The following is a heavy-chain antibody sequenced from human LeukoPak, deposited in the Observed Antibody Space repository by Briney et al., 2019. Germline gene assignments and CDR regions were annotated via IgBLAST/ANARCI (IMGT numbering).Heavy chain of an antibody. D-gene: IGHD1-1*01. CDR2: ISYDGSNK. Sequence: GRSLRLSCAASGFTFSSYAMHWVRQAPGKGLEWGAVISYDGSNKYYADSVEGRFTISRDNSKNTLYLQVNSLRAEDTVVYYCARDSPQYNWNDWGPFDYWGQGTLVTVSS. V-gene: IGHV3-30*04. CDR3: ARDSPQYNWNDWGPFDY. CDR1: GFTFSSYA. J-gene: IGHJ4*02.